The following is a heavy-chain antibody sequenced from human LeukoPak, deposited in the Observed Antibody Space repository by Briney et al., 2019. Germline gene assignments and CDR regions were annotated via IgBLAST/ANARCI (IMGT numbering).Heavy chain of an antibody. Sequence: TSETLSLTCTVSGGSISTYYGNWIRQAPGKGLEWIGEINHSGSTNYNPSLKSRVTISVDTSKNQFSLKLSSVTAADTAVYYCARGVKYYDSSGPWGYWGQGTLVTVSS. J-gene: IGHJ4*02. V-gene: IGHV4-34*01. CDR1: GGSISTYY. D-gene: IGHD3-22*01. CDR2: INHSGST. CDR3: ARGVKYYDSSGPWGY.